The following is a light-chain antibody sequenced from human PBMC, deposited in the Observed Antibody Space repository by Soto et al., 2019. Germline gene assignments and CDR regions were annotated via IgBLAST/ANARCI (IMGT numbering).Light chain of an antibody. CDR1: SSDVGGYNY. J-gene: IGLJ1*01. Sequence: QSVLTQPPSASGSPGQSVTISCTGTSSDVGGYNYVSWYQQHPGKAPKLMIHEVSKRPSGVPDRFSGSKSGNTASLTVSGLQAEDEADYYCSSYAGSNNRVFGTGTKVTVL. V-gene: IGLV2-8*01. CDR2: EVS. CDR3: SSYAGSNNRV.